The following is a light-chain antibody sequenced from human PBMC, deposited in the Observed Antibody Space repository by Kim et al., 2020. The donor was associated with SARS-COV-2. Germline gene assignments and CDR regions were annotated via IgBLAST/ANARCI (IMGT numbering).Light chain of an antibody. CDR2: GES. V-gene: IGLV3-19*01. CDR1: SLRNYY. Sequence: VDWGQTFRITSQGNSLRNYYTTWYQQQPRHAPILVIYGESNRPSGFQDRFCGSSSANAASLTSAGTQADDEAYYYCKCRDSNDDVIFGGGTQLTVL. J-gene: IGLJ2*01. CDR3: KCRDSNDDVI.